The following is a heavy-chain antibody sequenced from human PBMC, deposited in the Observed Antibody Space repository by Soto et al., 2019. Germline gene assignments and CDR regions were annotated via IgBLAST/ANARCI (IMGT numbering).Heavy chain of an antibody. CDR1: GGSISSGGYY. D-gene: IGHD6-13*01. V-gene: IGHV4-31*03. CDR3: ARVSIAAAMLAY. CDR2: IYYSGST. J-gene: IGHJ4*02. Sequence: SETLSLTCTVSGGSISSGGYYWSWIRQHPGKGLEWIGYIYYSGSTYYNPSLKSRVTISVDTSKNQFSLKLSSMHAADSAVYSCARVSIAAAMLAYGCQGALVTVSS.